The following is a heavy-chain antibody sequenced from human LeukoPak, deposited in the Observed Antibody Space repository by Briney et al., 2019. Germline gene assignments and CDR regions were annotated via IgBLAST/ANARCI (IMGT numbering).Heavy chain of an antibody. J-gene: IGHJ3*02. CDR1: EYSFPNYC. D-gene: IGHD2-15*01. V-gene: IGHV5-51*01. Sequence: GESLKISCKHSEYSFPNYCVGWVRQMPGKGLEWMGIIYPDDSDTRYSPSFQGRVTISADKSINTAYLEWSSLKASDTATYYCARLDGSAFDIWGQGTMVTVSS. CDR2: IYPDDSDT. CDR3: ARLDGSAFDI.